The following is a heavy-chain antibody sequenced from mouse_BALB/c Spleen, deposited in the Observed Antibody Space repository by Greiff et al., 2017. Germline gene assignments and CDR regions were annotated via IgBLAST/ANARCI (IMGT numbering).Heavy chain of an antibody. V-gene: IGHV5-6-4*01. Sequence: EVMLVESGGGLVKPGGSLKLSCAASGFTFSSYTMSWVRQTPEKRLEWVATISSGGSYTYYPDSVKGRFTISRDNAKNTLYLQMSSLKSEDTAMYYCTRDRADYYGSSSFFDYWGQGITLTVSS. J-gene: IGHJ2*01. D-gene: IGHD1-1*01. CDR2: ISSGGSYT. CDR1: GFTFSSYT. CDR3: TRDRADYYGSSSFFDY.